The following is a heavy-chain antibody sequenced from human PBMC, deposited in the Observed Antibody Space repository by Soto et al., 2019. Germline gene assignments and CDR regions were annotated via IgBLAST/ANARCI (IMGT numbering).Heavy chain of an antibody. Sequence: PSETLSLTCTVSGGSISSSSYYWGWIRQPPGKGLEWIGSIYYSGSTYYNPSLKSRVTISVDTSKNQFSLKLSSVTAADTAVYYCARLRASGIAVDGTNYYYYGKDVWGQGTTVTVSS. CDR1: GGSISSSSYY. V-gene: IGHV4-39*01. CDR3: ARLRASGIAVDGTNYYYYGKDV. CDR2: IYYSGST. D-gene: IGHD6-19*01. J-gene: IGHJ6*02.